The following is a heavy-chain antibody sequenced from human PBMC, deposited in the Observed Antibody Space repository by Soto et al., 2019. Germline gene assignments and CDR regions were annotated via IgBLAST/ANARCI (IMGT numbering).Heavy chain of an antibody. V-gene: IGHV3-74*01. CDR2: INSDGSST. J-gene: IGHJ4*02. Sequence: PGGSLRLSCAASGFTFGGSWMHWVRQAPGKGLVWVSRINSDGSSTSDADSVKGRFTISRDNAKSTLYLQMNSLRAEDTAVYYCVRGTNFDYWGQGTLVTVSS. CDR1: GFTFGGSW. CDR3: VRGTNFDY. D-gene: IGHD1-1*01.